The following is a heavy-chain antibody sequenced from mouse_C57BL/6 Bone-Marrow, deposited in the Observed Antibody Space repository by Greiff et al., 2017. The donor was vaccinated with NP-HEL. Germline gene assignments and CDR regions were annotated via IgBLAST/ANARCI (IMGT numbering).Heavy chain of an antibody. D-gene: IGHD3-2*02. J-gene: IGHJ4*01. CDR2: IRSKSNNYAT. Sequence: EVKVEESGGGLVQPTGSLKLSCAASGFSFNTYAMNWVRQAPGKGLEWVARIRSKSNNYATYYADSVKDRFTIYRDDSESRLYLKMNNLKAEDTAIYDSGRHEGDSSGYAMDYRGQGTSVTASS. CDR3: GRHEGDSSGYAMDY. CDR1: GFSFNTYA. V-gene: IGHV10-1*01.